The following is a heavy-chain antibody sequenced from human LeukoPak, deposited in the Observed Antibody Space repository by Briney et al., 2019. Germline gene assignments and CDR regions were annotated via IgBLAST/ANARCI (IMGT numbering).Heavy chain of an antibody. D-gene: IGHD3-22*01. CDR3: AREPRRYYDSSGTDY. CDR1: GGTFSSYA. CDR2: IIPILGIA. Sequence: GASVKVSCKASGGTFSSYAISWVRQAPGQGLEWMGRIIPILGIANYAQKFQGRVTITADKSTSTAYMELSSLRSEDTAVYYCAREPRRYYDSSGTDYWGQGTLVTVSS. J-gene: IGHJ4*02. V-gene: IGHV1-69*04.